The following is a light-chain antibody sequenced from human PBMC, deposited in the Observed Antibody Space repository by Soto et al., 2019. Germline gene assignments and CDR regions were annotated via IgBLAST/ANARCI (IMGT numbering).Light chain of an antibody. CDR3: QSYDSSLSLYV. Sequence: QSVLTQPPSVSEAPGQRVTISCTGSSSNIGAGYEAHWYQQVPGTAPKLLIYENNNRPSGVPDRFSGSKSGTSASLAITGLQAEDEAEYYCQSYDSSLSLYVFGTGTKLTVL. V-gene: IGLV1-40*01. CDR1: SSNIGAGYE. CDR2: ENN. J-gene: IGLJ1*01.